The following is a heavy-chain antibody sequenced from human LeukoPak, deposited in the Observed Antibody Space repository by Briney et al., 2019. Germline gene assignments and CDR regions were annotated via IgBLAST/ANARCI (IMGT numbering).Heavy chain of an antibody. CDR3: ARQGTYYYDSSGYFNKYYFDY. D-gene: IGHD3-22*01. J-gene: IGHJ4*02. Sequence: SETLSLTCAVYGRSFSGYYWSWIRQPPGKGLEWIGSIYYSGSTYYNPSLKSRVTISVDTSKNQFSLKLSSVTAADTAVYYCARQGTYYYDSSGYFNKYYFDYWGQGTLVTVSS. V-gene: IGHV4-34*01. CDR2: IYYSGST. CDR1: GRSFSGYY.